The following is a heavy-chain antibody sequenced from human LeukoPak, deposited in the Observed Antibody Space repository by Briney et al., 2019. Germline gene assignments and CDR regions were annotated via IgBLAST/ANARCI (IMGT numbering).Heavy chain of an antibody. Sequence: ASVKVSCKASGYTFTSYGISWVRQAPGQGLEWMGWISAYNGNTNYAQKLQGRVTMTTDTSTSTAYMELSSLRSEDTAVYYCLYSYGYAYAAWGQGTLVTVSS. J-gene: IGHJ4*02. D-gene: IGHD5-18*01. CDR3: LYSYGYAYAA. CDR1: GYTFTSYG. V-gene: IGHV1-18*01. CDR2: ISAYNGNT.